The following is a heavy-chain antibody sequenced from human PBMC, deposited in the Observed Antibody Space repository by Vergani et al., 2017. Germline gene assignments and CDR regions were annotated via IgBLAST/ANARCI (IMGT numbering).Heavy chain of an antibody. CDR3: ARKGPYSGSYYFDY. J-gene: IGHJ4*02. CDR1: GFTFSSYA. V-gene: IGHV3-23*04. D-gene: IGHD1-26*01. Sequence: VQLVESGGGVVQPGRSLRLSCAASGFTFSSYAMSWVRQAPGKGLEWVSAISGSGGSTYYADSVKGRFTISRDNSKNTLYVQMNSLRAEDTAAYYCARKGPYSGSYYFDYWGQGTLVSVSS. CDR2: ISGSGGST.